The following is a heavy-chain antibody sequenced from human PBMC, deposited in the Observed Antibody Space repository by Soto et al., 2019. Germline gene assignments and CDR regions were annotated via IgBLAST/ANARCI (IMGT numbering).Heavy chain of an antibody. CDR2: INPNGGGT. Sequence: ASVKVSCKASGYTFTSYYIHWVRQAPGQGLEWMGIINPNGGGTNYAQKFQGRVTMTRDTSASTVYLELSSLRSEDTAVYFCARVRYSDTRARGGHFDYWGQGPLVTVSS. J-gene: IGHJ4*02. V-gene: IGHV1-46*01. D-gene: IGHD3-22*01. CDR1: GYTFTSYY. CDR3: ARVRYSDTRARGGHFDY.